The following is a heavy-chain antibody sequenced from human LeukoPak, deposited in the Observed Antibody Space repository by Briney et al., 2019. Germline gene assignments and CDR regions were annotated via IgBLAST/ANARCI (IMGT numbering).Heavy chain of an antibody. D-gene: IGHD2-21*02. V-gene: IGHV4-59*01. J-gene: IGHJ4*02. Sequence: SETLSLTCTVSGGSISSYYWSWIRQPPGKGLEWIGYIYYSGSTNYNPSLKSRVTISVDTSKSQFSLKLSSVTTADTAVYYCARGVLAYCGGDCYPHLDYWGQGTLVTVSS. CDR1: GGSISSYY. CDR2: IYYSGST. CDR3: ARGVLAYCGGDCYPHLDY.